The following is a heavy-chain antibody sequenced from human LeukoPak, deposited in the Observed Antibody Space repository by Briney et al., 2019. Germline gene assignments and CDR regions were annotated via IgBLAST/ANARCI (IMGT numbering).Heavy chain of an antibody. Sequence: GGSLRLSCAASRFTFSDAWMSWVRQAPGKGLEWVGRIKSKIDGGTTDYAAPAKGRFTISRDDSKNTLYLQMNSLKIEDTAVYYCSTDSNLAPGAFDIWGQGTMVTVSS. J-gene: IGHJ3*02. CDR1: RFTFSDAW. V-gene: IGHV3-15*01. CDR2: IKSKIDGGTT. CDR3: STDSNLAPGAFDI. D-gene: IGHD4-11*01.